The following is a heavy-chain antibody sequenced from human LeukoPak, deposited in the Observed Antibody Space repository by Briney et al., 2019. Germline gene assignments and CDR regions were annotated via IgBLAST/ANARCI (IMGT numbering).Heavy chain of an antibody. Sequence: ASVKVSCKASGYTFTAYYMRWGRQAPGQGLEWMGWIDSKNGDTKYAQKFQSRLTITRDTSIGIAYMELRSLISDDTAVYYCASEAYGSGGRCSVQPMASCGQGTPVTVSS. CDR3: ASEAYGSGGRCSVQPMAS. D-gene: IGHD2-15*01. J-gene: IGHJ5*02. V-gene: IGHV1-2*02. CDR1: GYTFTAYY. CDR2: IDSKNGDT.